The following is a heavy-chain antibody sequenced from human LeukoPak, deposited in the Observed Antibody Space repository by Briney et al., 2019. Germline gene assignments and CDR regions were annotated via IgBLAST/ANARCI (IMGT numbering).Heavy chain of an antibody. CDR2: IYYSGST. J-gene: IGHJ4*02. CDR3: ARGQQWPYYFDY. CDR1: GGSISSGDYY. D-gene: IGHD6-19*01. V-gene: IGHV4-30-4*08. Sequence: PSQTLSLTCTVSGGSISSGDYYWSWIRQPPGKGLEWIGYIYYSGSTYYNPSLKSRVTKSVDTSKNQFSLKLSSVTAADTAVYYCARGQQWPYYFDYWGQGTLVTVSS.